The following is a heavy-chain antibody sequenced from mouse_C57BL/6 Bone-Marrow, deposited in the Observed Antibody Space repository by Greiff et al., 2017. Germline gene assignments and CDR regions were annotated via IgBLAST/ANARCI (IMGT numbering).Heavy chain of an antibody. V-gene: IGHV1-76*01. CDR1: GYTFTDYY. Sequence: QVQLKESGAELVRPGASVKLSCKASGYTFTDYYINWVKQRPGQGLEWIARIYPGSGNTYYNEKFKGKATLTAEKSSSTAYMQLSSLTSEDSAVYFCALYRLDYWGQGTTLTVSS. J-gene: IGHJ2*01. CDR3: ALYRLDY. D-gene: IGHD2-14*01. CDR2: IYPGSGNT.